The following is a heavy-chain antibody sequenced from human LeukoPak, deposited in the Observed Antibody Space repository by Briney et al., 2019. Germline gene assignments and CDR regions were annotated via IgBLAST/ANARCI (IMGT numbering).Heavy chain of an antibody. J-gene: IGHJ4*02. Sequence: GGSLRLSCAASGFTFSSYGMHWVRQAPGKGLEWVAVIWYDGSNKYYADSVKGRSTISRDNSKNTLYLQMNSLRAEDTAVYYCARDPQQWLANFDYWGQGTLVTVSS. D-gene: IGHD6-19*01. CDR3: ARDPQQWLANFDY. CDR1: GFTFSSYG. V-gene: IGHV3-33*01. CDR2: IWYDGSNK.